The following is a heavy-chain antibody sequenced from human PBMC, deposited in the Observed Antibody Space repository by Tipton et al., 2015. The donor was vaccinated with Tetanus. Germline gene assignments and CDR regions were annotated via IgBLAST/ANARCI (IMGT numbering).Heavy chain of an antibody. CDR2: IYYTGNT. CDR1: GGSISSGGYY. V-gene: IGHV4-31*03. D-gene: IGHD2-8*01. Sequence: TLSLICTVSGGSISSGGYYWTWIRQHPERGLEWIGYIYYTGNTYYNPSLKSRVTISVDTSKNQFSLKLTSLTAADTAVYYCARRLIQNWFDPWGQGTLVTVSS. CDR3: ARRLIQNWFDP. J-gene: IGHJ5*02.